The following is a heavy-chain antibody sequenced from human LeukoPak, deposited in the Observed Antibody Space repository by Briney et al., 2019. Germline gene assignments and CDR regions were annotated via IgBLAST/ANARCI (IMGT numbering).Heavy chain of an antibody. CDR3: ARGRDYYDSSGYYWYFDL. CDR1: GGSFSGYY. D-gene: IGHD3-22*01. V-gene: IGHV4-34*01. CDR2: INHSGST. J-gene: IGHJ2*01. Sequence: SETLSLTRAVYGGSFSGYYWSWIRQPPGKGLEWIGEINHSGSTNYNPSLKSRVTISVDTSKNQFSLKLSSVTAADTAVYYCARGRDYYDSSGYYWYFDLWGRGTLVTVSS.